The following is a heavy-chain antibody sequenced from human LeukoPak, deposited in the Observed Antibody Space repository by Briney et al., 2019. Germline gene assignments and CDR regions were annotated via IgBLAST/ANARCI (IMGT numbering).Heavy chain of an antibody. Sequence: ASVKVSCKTSGFTLTGYYMHWVRQAPGQGLEGMGWINPNSGGTNYAQKFQGRVTMTRDTSISTAYMELSRLRSDDTAVYYCAREQGRRVWYNWNYGEDAFDIWGQGTMVTVSS. CDR3: AREQGRRVWYNWNYGEDAFDI. V-gene: IGHV1-2*02. D-gene: IGHD1-7*01. J-gene: IGHJ3*02. CDR2: INPNSGGT. CDR1: GFTLTGYY.